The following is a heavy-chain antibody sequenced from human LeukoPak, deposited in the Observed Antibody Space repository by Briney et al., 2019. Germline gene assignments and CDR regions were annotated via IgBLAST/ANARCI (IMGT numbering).Heavy chain of an antibody. CDR1: GFIFSSYG. J-gene: IGHJ3*02. D-gene: IGHD2-21*02. V-gene: IGHV3-30*18. CDR3: AKAGGDYEGGDAFDI. CDR2: ISYDGSNK. Sequence: TGGSLRLSCAASGFIFSSYGMHWVRQAPGKGLEWVAVISYDGSNKYYADSVKGRFTISRDNSKNTLYLQMNSLRAEDTAVYYCAKAGGDYEGGDAFDIWGQGTMVTVSS.